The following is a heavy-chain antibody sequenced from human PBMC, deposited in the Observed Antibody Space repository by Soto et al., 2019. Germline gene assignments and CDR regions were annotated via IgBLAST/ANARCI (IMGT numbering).Heavy chain of an antibody. D-gene: IGHD3-3*01. CDR1: GFTFFSYG. Sequence: GGSLRFSCAASGFTFFSYGMHWVRQAPGKGLEWVAVISYDGSNKYYGDSVKGRSTISRDNSKNTLYLQMNSLRADDTAVYYCAKDRAGDIYVAARSGLDYWGQGTLVTVSS. CDR3: AKDRAGDIYVAARSGLDY. J-gene: IGHJ4*02. V-gene: IGHV3-30*18. CDR2: ISYDGSNK.